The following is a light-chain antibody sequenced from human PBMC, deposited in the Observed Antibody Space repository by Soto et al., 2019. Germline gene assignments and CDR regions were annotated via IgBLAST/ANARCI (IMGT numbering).Light chain of an antibody. CDR2: EVS. Sequence: QSVLTQPASVSGSPGQSITISCIGTNSDVGGYNYVSWYQQHPGKAPKLMIYEVSNRPSGVSNRFSGSKSGNTASLTISGLQAEDEADYYCSSYTSRSTWVFGGGTKVTVL. CDR3: SSYTSRSTWV. CDR1: NSDVGGYNY. J-gene: IGLJ3*02. V-gene: IGLV2-14*01.